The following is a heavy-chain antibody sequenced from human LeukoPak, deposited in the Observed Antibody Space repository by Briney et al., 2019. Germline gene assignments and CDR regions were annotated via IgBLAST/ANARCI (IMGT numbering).Heavy chain of an antibody. D-gene: IGHD6-19*01. J-gene: IGHJ4*02. V-gene: IGHV1-69*13. CDR1: GYTFTTYG. CDR3: ARGGGGWSFNDY. CDR2: IIPIFGTA. Sequence: SVKVSCKSSGYTFTTYGITWVRQAPGQGLEWMGGIIPIFGTANYAQKFQGRVTITADESTSTAYMELSSLRSEDTAVYYCARGGGGWSFNDYWGQGTLVTVSS.